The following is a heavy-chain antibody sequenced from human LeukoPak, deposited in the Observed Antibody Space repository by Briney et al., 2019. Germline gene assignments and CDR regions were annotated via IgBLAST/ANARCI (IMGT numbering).Heavy chain of an antibody. CDR1: GGSISSSSYY. V-gene: IGHV4-39*01. CDR3: ARLGYYGSGNLNWFDP. Sequence: SETLSLTCTVSGGSISSSSYYWGWIRQPPGKGLGWIGSIYYSGSTYYNPSLKSRVTICVDTSKNQFSLKLSSVTAADTAVYYCARLGYYGSGNLNWFDPWGQGTLVTVSS. J-gene: IGHJ5*02. CDR2: IYYSGST. D-gene: IGHD3-10*01.